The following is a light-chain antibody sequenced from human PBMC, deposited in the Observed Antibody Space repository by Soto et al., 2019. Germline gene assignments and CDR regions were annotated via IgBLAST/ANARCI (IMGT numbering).Light chain of an antibody. CDR3: QQYGDWPLN. CDR1: QSVGNN. V-gene: IGKV3-15*01. J-gene: IGKJ4*01. CDR2: ATS. Sequence: IVLTQSPATLSVSPGERATLSCRASQSVGNNFAWYQQKPGQAPRLLIFATSTRATGVPARFSGSGSGTEFTLTISSLQSEDFAVYYWQQYGDWPLNFGGGAKVE.